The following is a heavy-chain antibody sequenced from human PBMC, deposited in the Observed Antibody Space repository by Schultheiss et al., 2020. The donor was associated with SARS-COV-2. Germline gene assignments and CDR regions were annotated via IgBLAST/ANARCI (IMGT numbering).Heavy chain of an antibody. CDR3: ARVVVAATLGWFDP. CDR1: GGSISSYY. V-gene: IGHV4-59*08. CDR2: IYYSGST. J-gene: IGHJ5*02. Sequence: SETLSLTCTVSGGSISSYYWSWIRQPPGKGLEWIGYIYYSGSTYYNPSLKSRVTISVDTSKNQFSLKLSSVTAADTAVYYCARVVVAATLGWFDPWGQGTLVSVAS. D-gene: IGHD2-15*01.